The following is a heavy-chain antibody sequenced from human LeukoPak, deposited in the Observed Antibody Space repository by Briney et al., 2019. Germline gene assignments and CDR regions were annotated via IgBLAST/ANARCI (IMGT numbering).Heavy chain of an antibody. CDR2: IRYDGSNK. V-gene: IGHV3-30*02. CDR3: AKDPTFSIVGATATLDY. Sequence: GGSLRLSCAASGFTFSSYGMHWVRQAPGKGLEWVAFIRYDGSNKYYADSVKGRFTISRDNSKNTLYLQMNSLRAEDTAVYYCAKDPTFSIVGATATLDYWGQGTLVTVSS. CDR1: GFTFSSYG. D-gene: IGHD1-26*01. J-gene: IGHJ4*02.